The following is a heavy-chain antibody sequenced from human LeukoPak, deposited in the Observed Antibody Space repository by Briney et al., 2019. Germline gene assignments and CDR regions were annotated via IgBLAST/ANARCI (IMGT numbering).Heavy chain of an antibody. Sequence: GRSLRLSCAASGFTFSSYAMHWVRQAPGKGLEWVAVISYDGSNKYYADSVKGRFTISRDNSKNTLYLQMNSLRAEDTAVYYCASVRSYYYFDYWGQGTLVTVSS. CDR1: GFTFSSYA. V-gene: IGHV3-30-3*01. CDR3: ASVRSYYYFDY. J-gene: IGHJ4*02. CDR2: ISYDGSNK. D-gene: IGHD1-26*01.